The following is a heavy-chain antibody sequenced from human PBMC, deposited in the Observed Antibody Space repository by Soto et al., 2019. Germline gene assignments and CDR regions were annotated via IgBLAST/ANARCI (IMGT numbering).Heavy chain of an antibody. D-gene: IGHD2-21*02. CDR3: ARDLWRYYGTDCYPLDV. CDR2: MYNTGST. CDR1: GGSISGYY. J-gene: IGHJ6*02. Sequence: SETLSLTCTVSGGSISGYYWSWIRQPPGKGLEWIGYMYNTGSTVYNPSFKSRVTISVDTSKNQFSLKLNSVTAADTAVYYCARDLWRYYGTDCYPLDVWGQGTTVT. V-gene: IGHV4-59*01.